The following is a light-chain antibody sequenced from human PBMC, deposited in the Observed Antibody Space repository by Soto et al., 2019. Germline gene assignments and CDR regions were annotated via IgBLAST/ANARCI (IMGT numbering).Light chain of an antibody. Sequence: DIQMTQSPSSLSASVGDRVTITCRASQSINSYLNWYQQKPGKAPKLLIYAASSLQSEVPSRFSGSGAGTDFTLTITSLQPEDFATYDCQQSYSAPPTFGQGTKVELK. V-gene: IGKV1-39*01. CDR1: QSINSY. CDR2: AAS. CDR3: QQSYSAPPT. J-gene: IGKJ1*01.